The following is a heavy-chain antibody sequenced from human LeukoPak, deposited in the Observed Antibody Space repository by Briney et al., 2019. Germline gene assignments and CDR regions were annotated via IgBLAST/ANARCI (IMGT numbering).Heavy chain of an antibody. D-gene: IGHD3-3*01. Sequence: GGSLRLSCAASGFTFSDYAMSWVRQAPGKGLEWVSTISGSGNSTYYADSVKGRFTISRDNAKNSLYLQMNSLRAEDTAVYYCARDPTYYDFWSGYYSSLYMDVWGKGTTVTVSS. CDR2: ISGSGNST. V-gene: IGHV3-23*01. CDR3: ARDPTYYDFWSGYYSSLYMDV. J-gene: IGHJ6*03. CDR1: GFTFSDYA.